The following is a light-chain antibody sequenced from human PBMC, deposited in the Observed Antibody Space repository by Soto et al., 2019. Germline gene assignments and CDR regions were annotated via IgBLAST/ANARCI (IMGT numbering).Light chain of an antibody. J-gene: IGKJ4*01. CDR1: QSVSSN. V-gene: IGKV3-15*01. CDR2: GAS. CDR3: QQYNNWPLT. Sequence: EIVMTQYPATLSVSPGERATLSCRASQSVSSNLAWYQQKPGQAPRLLIYGASTRATGIPARFSGSGSGTEVTLTISSLQSEDFAVYYCQQYNNWPLTFGGGTKVEIK.